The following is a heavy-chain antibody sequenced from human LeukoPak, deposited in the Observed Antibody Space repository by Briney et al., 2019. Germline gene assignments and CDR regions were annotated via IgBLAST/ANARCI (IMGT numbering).Heavy chain of an antibody. D-gene: IGHD4-17*01. J-gene: IGHJ6*02. CDR3: ARDSKSVATVISRRSYYYYGMDV. V-gene: IGHV1-3*01. CDR1: VHTFTSYA. Sequence: ASVKVSCKASVHTFTSYAMHWVRQAPGQRLGWMGWINAGNGNTKYSQKFQGRVTITRDTSASTAYMELSSLRSEDTAVYYCARDSKSVATVISRRSYYYYGMDVWGQGTTVTVSS. CDR2: INAGNGNT.